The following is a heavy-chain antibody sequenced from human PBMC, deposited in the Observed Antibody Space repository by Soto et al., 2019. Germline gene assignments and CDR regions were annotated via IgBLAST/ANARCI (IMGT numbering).Heavy chain of an antibody. J-gene: IGHJ4*02. CDR2: IKSKTDGGTT. V-gene: IGHV3-15*01. CDR3: TSRKPYYYDSSGNHY. D-gene: IGHD3-22*01. Sequence: PGGSLRLSCAASGFTFSNAWMSWVRQAPGKGLEWVGRIKSKTDGGTTDYAAPVKGRFTISRDDSKNTLYLQMSSLKTEDTAVYYCTSRKPYYYDSSGNHYWGQGTLVTVSS. CDR1: GFTFSNAW.